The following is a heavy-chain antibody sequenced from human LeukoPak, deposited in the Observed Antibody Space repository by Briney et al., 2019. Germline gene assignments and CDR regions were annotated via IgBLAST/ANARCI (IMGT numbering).Heavy chain of an antibody. V-gene: IGHV3-48*03. J-gene: IGHJ6*03. D-gene: IGHD6-13*01. CDR2: ISSPGTHI. CDR1: GFTFSNFE. Sequence: GGSLRLPCVASGFTFSNFEMNWVRQAPGKGLEWVSYISSPGTHIYYADSVEGRLTISRDNGKNSLYLQMNSLRAEDTAVYYCVLRSSWNYYMDVWGKGTTVAVSS. CDR3: VLRSSWNYYMDV.